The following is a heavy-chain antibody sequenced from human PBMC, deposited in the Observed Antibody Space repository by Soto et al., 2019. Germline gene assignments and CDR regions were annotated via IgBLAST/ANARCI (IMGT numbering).Heavy chain of an antibody. D-gene: IGHD4-17*01. CDR3: ARQPSTYGDYGLYYGMDV. CDR1: GYTFTSYA. Sequence: ASVKVSCKASGYTFTSYAMHWVRQAPGQRLEWMGWINAGNGNTKYSQKFQGRVTITRDTSASTAYMELSSLRSEDTAVYYCARQPSTYGDYGLYYGMDVWGQGTTVTVSS. J-gene: IGHJ6*02. V-gene: IGHV1-3*01. CDR2: INAGNGNT.